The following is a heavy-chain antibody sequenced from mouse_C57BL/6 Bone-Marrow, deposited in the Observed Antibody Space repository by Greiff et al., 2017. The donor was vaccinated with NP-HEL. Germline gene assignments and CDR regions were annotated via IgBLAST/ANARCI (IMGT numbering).Heavy chain of an antibody. CDR1: GYTFTSYW. CDR3: ARGYYGSSLYAMDY. CDR2: IHPNSGST. Sequence: QVQLQQPGAELVKPGASVKSSCKASGYTFTSYWMHWVKQRPGQGLEWIGMIHPNSGSTNYNEKFKSKATLTVDKSSSTAYMQLSSLTSEDSAVYYCARGYYGSSLYAMDYWGQGTSVTVSS. J-gene: IGHJ4*01. D-gene: IGHD1-1*01. V-gene: IGHV1-64*01.